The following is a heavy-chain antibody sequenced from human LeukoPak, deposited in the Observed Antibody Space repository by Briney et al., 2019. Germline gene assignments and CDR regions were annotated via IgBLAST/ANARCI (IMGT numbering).Heavy chain of an antibody. CDR2: ISVSGNT. J-gene: IGHJ4*02. V-gene: IGHV3-23*01. Sequence: GGSLRLSCVASGLIFDDYTMHWVRQAPGKGLEWDCAISVSGNTYHADSVKGRFTISRDSSKNTLYLQMNRLRAEDAAVYYCARPRGNVEMATNPFDYWGQGTLVTVSS. D-gene: IGHD5-24*01. CDR1: GLIFDDYT. CDR3: ARPRGNVEMATNPFDY.